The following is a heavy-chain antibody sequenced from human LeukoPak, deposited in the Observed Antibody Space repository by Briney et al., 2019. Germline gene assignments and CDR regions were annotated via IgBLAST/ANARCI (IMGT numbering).Heavy chain of an antibody. J-gene: IGHJ4*02. CDR3: ARVLPQWLARYYFDY. Sequence: SETLSRTCTVSGDSISSSSYYWGWIRQPPGKGLEWIGTIYYSGSTYYNPSLESRVTISIDTSKNQFSLKLNSVTAADTAVYYCARVLPQWLARYYFDYWGQGTLVTVSS. CDR1: GDSISSSSYY. V-gene: IGHV4-39*01. D-gene: IGHD6-19*01. CDR2: IYYSGST.